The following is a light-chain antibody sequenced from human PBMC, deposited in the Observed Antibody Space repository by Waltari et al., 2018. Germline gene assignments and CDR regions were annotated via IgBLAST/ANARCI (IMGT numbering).Light chain of an antibody. CDR3: QQYNNWPLT. V-gene: IGKV3-15*01. CDR1: QSVTSN. CDR2: GAS. Sequence: SVAPGERATLSCWASQSVTSNLAWYQQKPGQSPRLLIYGASTRAPGVPARFSGSGSGTEFTLTISSLQSEDFAVYYCQQYNNWPLTFGGGTKVEIK. J-gene: IGKJ4*01.